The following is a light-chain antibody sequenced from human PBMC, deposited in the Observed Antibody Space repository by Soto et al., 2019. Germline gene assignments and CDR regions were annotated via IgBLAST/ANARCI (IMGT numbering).Light chain of an antibody. Sequence: QSVLTQSASVSGSPGQSITISCTGTSSDVGGYNYVSWYQQHPGKAPKLIIYDVSNRPSGVSTRFSGSKSGNTASLTISGLQAEDEGDYSCRSYTSTNSWVFGGGTKLTVL. J-gene: IGLJ3*02. CDR3: RSYTSTNSWV. CDR2: DVS. V-gene: IGLV2-14*01. CDR1: SSDVGGYNY.